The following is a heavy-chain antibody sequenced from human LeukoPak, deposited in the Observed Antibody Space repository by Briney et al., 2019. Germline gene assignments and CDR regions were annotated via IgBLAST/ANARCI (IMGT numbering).Heavy chain of an antibody. Sequence: GGSLRLSCAASGFTVSSNYMNWVRQAPGKGLEWVSVINSGGNAYYAASVKGRFTISRDNSENMLYLQMNSLRADDTAVYYCARRAYNWGAFDIWGQGTMVTVSS. CDR1: GFTVSSNY. CDR3: ARRAYNWGAFDI. J-gene: IGHJ3*02. V-gene: IGHV3-53*01. CDR2: INSGGNA. D-gene: IGHD5-24*01.